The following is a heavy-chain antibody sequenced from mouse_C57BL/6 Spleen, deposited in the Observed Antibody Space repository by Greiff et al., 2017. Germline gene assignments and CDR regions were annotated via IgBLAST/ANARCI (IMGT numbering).Heavy chain of an antibody. V-gene: IGHV5-6*01. Sequence: EVQRVESGGDLVKPGGSLKLSCAASGFTFSSYGMSWVRQTPDKRLEWVATISSGGSYTYYPDSVKGRFTISRDNAKNTLYLQMSSLKSEDTAMYYCASHYCGSSCYFDYWAQGTTLTVSS. CDR3: ASHYCGSSCYFDY. CDR2: ISSGGSYT. D-gene: IGHD1-1*01. CDR1: GFTFSSYG. J-gene: IGHJ2*01.